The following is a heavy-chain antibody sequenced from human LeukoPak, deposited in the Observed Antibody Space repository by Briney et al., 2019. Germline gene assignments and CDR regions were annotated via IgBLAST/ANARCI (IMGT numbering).Heavy chain of an antibody. D-gene: IGHD3-10*01. CDR1: GFTFTSST. Sequence: SVKVSCKASGFTFTSSTIQWVRQARGQRLEWIGWIVVGSGNTNYAQKFQEGVTITSDMSTSTAYMELSSLRSEDTAVYYCAADSSGGGSGYYYYYGMDVWGQGTTVTVSS. CDR3: AADSSGGGSGYYYYYGMDV. CDR2: IVVGSGNT. J-gene: IGHJ6*02. V-gene: IGHV1-58*02.